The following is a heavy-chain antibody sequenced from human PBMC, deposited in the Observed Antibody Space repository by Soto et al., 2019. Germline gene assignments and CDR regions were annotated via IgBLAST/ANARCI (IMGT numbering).Heavy chain of an antibody. V-gene: IGHV3-74*01. J-gene: IGHJ3*02. CDR1: GFTFSSYW. D-gene: IGHD2-2*01. CDR3: ARVWVVPAAKYAFDI. CDR2: INSDGSST. Sequence: GGSLRLSCAAAGFTFSSYWMHWVRQAPGKGLVWVSRINSDGSSTSYADSVKGRFTISRDNAKNTLYLQMNSLRAEDTAVYYCARVWVVPAAKYAFDIWGQGTMVTVS.